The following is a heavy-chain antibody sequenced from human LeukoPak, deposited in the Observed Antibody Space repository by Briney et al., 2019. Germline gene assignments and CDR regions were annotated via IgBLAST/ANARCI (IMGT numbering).Heavy chain of an antibody. CDR2: ISSNGGDT. CDR3: AKDHVPSY. V-gene: IGHV3-23*01. D-gene: IGHD3-10*01. CDR1: GFTFSSYG. Sequence: PGGSLRLSCAASGFTFSSYGMHWVRQAPGKGLEWVSAISSNGGDTHYADSVKGRFTTYRDNSKSTVYLQMNSLRAEDTAIYYCAKDHVPSYWGQGTLVTVSS. J-gene: IGHJ4*02.